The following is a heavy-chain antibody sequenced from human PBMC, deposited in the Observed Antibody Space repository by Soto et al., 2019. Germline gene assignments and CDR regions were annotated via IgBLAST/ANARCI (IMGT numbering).Heavy chain of an antibody. D-gene: IGHD3-9*01. V-gene: IGHV4-31*02. CDR3: ARTPWLRYFDWLKTYYYYYYMDV. Sequence: DLEWIGYIYYSGSTYYNPSLKSRVTISVDTSKNQFSLKLSSVTAADTAVYYCARTPWLRYFDWLKTYYYYYYMDVWGKGTTVTVSS. CDR2: IYYSGST. J-gene: IGHJ6*03.